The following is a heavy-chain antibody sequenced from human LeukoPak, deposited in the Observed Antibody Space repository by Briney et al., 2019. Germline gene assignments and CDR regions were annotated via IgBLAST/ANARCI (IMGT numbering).Heavy chain of an antibody. CDR1: GYTFTGYG. J-gene: IGHJ4*02. CDR2: ISAYNGNT. CDR3: ARVGAYCSGGSCYLDY. Sequence: ASVKVSCKASGYTFTGYGISWVRQAPGQGLEWMGWISAYNGNTNNAQKLQGRVTMTTDTSTSTAYMELRSPRSDDTAVYYCARVGAYCSGGSCYLDYWGQGTLVTVSS. V-gene: IGHV1-18*01. D-gene: IGHD2-15*01.